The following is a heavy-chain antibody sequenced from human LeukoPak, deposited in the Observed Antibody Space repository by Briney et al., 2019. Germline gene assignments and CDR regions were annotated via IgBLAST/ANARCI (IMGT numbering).Heavy chain of an antibody. CDR3: ASVYSPFAFDI. CDR2: IKQGGSEK. CDR1: GFTFSSYW. D-gene: IGHD1-26*01. Sequence: GGSLRLSCAASGFTFSSYWMSWVRQAPGKGLEWVANIKQGGSEKYYVDSVKGRFTTSRDNARNSLYLQMNSLRAEDTAVYYCASVYSPFAFDIWGQGTMVTVSS. V-gene: IGHV3-7*01. J-gene: IGHJ3*02.